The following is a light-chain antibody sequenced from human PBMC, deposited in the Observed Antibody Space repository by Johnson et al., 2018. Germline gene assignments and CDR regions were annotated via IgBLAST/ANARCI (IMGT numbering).Light chain of an antibody. J-gene: IGLJ1*01. CDR1: SSNIGNNY. CDR2: ENN. V-gene: IGLV1-51*02. CDR3: GTWDSSLSAGNV. Sequence: QSVLTQPTSVSAAPGQKVTISCSGSSSNIGNNYVSWYQQLPGTAPKLLIYENNKRPSGIPDRFSGSKSGPSATLGITGLQTGDEADYYCGTWDSSLSAGNVFGTGTKVTVL.